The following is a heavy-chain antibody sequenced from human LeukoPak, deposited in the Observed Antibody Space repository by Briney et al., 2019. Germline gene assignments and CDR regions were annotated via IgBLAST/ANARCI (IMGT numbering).Heavy chain of an antibody. D-gene: IGHD3-22*01. CDR3: ARGPTYYYDSSGRQALGY. J-gene: IGHJ4*02. CDR1: GYTFTSYD. Sequence: GAPVKVSCKASGYTFTSYDINWVRQATGQGLEWMGWMNPNSGNTGYAQKFQGRVTMTRNTSISTAYMELSSLRSEDTAVYYCARGPTYYYDSSGRQALGYWGQGTLVTVSS. CDR2: MNPNSGNT. V-gene: IGHV1-8*01.